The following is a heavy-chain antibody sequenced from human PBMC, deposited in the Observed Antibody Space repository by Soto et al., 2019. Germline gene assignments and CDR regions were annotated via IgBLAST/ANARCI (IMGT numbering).Heavy chain of an antibody. CDR2: IAESGGGA. Sequence: GGSLRLSCAASGFTFSSQPMSWVRQAPGKGLEWVAAIAESGGGAAYVGSVEGRFTISRDNVKNMLYLQMNSLRVEDTAVYYCANRLGIXXXXGLPFDIXGXGTMVXXS. CDR3: ANRLGIXXXXGLPFDI. D-gene: IGHD1-26*01. V-gene: IGHV3-23*01. J-gene: IGHJ3*02. CDR1: GFTFSSQP.